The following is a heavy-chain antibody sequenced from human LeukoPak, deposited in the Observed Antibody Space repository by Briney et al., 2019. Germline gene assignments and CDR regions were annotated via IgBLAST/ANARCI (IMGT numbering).Heavy chain of an antibody. V-gene: IGHV3-66*01. J-gene: IGHJ4*02. CDR1: GFTVSSNY. CDR3: ARDPPIDISDY. CDR2: IYSGGST. Sequence: GSLRLSCAAPGFTVSSNYMSWVRQTPGKGLEWVSVIYSGGSTYYADSVKGRFTISRDNSKNTLYLQMNSLRAEDTAVYYCARDPPIDISDYWGQGTLVTVSS. D-gene: IGHD3-9*01.